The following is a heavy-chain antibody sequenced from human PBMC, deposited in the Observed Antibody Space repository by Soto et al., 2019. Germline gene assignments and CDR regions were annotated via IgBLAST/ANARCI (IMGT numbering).Heavy chain of an antibody. J-gene: IGHJ4*02. V-gene: IGHV4-34*01. CDR2: INHSGST. CDR3: ARVSLAAAGRPFDY. Sequence: QVQLQQWGAGLLKPSETLSLTCAVYGGSFSGYYWSWIRQPPGKGLEWIGEINHSGSTNYNPSLKSRVTISVDTSKNQFSLKLSSVTAADTAVCYCARVSLAAAGRPFDYWGQGTLVTVSS. D-gene: IGHD6-13*01. CDR1: GGSFSGYY.